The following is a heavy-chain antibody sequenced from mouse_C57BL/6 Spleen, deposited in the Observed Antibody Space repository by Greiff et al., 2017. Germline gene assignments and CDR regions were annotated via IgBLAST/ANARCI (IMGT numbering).Heavy chain of an antibody. CDR1: GYTFTSYW. J-gene: IGHJ2*01. CDR3: ARRYYGSSNYFDY. V-gene: IGHV1-50*01. Sequence: VQLQQPGAELVKPGASVKLSCKASGYTFTSYWMQWVKQRPGQGLEWIGEIDPSDSYTNYNQKFKGKATLTVDTSSSTAYMQLSSLTSEDSAVYDCARRYYGSSNYFDYWGQGTTLTVSS. CDR2: IDPSDSYT. D-gene: IGHD1-1*01.